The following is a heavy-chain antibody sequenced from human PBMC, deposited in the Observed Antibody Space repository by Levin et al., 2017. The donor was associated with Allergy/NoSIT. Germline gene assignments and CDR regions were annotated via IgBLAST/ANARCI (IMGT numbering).Heavy chain of an antibody. V-gene: IGHV1-2*02. J-gene: IGHJ6*02. CDR3: ARGGVEMATRTGYYYYYYGMDV. CDR2: INPNSGGT. Sequence: ASVKVSCKASGYTFTGYYMHWVRQAPGQGLEWMGWINPNSGGTNYAQKFQGRVTMTRDTSISTAYMELSRLRSDDTAVYYCARGGVEMATRTGYYYYYYGMDVWGQGTTVTVSS. D-gene: IGHD5-24*01. CDR1: GYTFTGYY.